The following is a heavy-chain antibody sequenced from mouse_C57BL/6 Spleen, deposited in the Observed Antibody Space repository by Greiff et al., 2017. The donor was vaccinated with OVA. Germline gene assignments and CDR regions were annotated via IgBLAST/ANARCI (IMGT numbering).Heavy chain of an antibody. CDR1: GFSLTSYA. D-gene: IGHD1-1*01. CDR3: ARKVLRGAMDY. Sequence: QVQLKQSGPGLVAPSQSLSITCTVSGFSLTSYAISWVRQPPGKGLEWLGVIWTGRGTNYNSALKSRLSISKDNSKSQVFLKMNSLQTDDTARYYCARKVLRGAMDYWGQGTSVTVSS. CDR2: IWTGRGT. J-gene: IGHJ4*01. V-gene: IGHV2-9-1*01.